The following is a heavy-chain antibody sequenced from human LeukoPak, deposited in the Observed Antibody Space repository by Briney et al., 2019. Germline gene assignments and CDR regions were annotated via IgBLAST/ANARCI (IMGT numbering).Heavy chain of an antibody. D-gene: IGHD2-15*01. Sequence: SETLSLTYTVSGGSISSYYWTWIRQPAGKGLEWIGRIYSSGDTNYNPSLKSRLSMSVDTSKNQFSLKMSSVTAADTAVYYCAKEQKCATGGNVFEYWGQGTLVTVSS. CDR1: GGSISSYY. CDR3: AKEQKCATGGNVFEY. CDR2: IYSSGDT. J-gene: IGHJ4*02. V-gene: IGHV4-4*07.